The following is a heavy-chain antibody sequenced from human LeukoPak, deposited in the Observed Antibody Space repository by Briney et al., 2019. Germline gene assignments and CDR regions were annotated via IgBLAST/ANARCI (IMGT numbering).Heavy chain of an antibody. J-gene: IGHJ4*02. CDR2: ISTSGSTT. CDR3: ARGALHVFDY. CDR1: GFTFSDYE. Sequence: PGGSLRLSGAASGFTFSDYEINWVRQAPGKGLEWVSCISTSGSTTYYADSVKGRFTISRDNAKNSLFLQMNTLTAEDTAVYYCARGALHVFDYWGQGTPVTVSS. V-gene: IGHV3-48*03. D-gene: IGHD3-10*02.